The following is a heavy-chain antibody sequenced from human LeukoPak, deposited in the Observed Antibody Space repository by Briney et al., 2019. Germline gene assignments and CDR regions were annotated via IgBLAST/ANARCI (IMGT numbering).Heavy chain of an antibody. V-gene: IGHV3-9*01. CDR3: AKAQGQQLVDQSDY. Sequence: GRSLRLSCAASGFTFDDYAMHWVRHAPGKGLEWVSGISWNSGSIGYADSVKGRFTISRDNAKNSLYLQMNSLRAEDTALYYCAKAQGQQLVDQSDYWGQGTLDTVSS. CDR1: GFTFDDYA. J-gene: IGHJ4*02. CDR2: ISWNSGSI. D-gene: IGHD6-13*01.